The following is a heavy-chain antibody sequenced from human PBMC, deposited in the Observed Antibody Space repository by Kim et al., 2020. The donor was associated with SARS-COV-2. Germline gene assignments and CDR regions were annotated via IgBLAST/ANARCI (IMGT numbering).Heavy chain of an antibody. CDR3: ARDKTRYYDYVWGSSWFDA. Sequence: GGSLRLSCAASGFTFSSYWMSWVRQAPGKGLEWVANIKQDRSEKYYVDSVKGRFTISRDNAKNSLYLQMNSLRAEDTAVYYCARDKTRYYDYVWGSSWFDAWGQGTLVTVSS. CDR1: GFTFSSYW. D-gene: IGHD3-16*01. J-gene: IGHJ5*02. CDR2: IKQDRSEK. V-gene: IGHV3-7*01.